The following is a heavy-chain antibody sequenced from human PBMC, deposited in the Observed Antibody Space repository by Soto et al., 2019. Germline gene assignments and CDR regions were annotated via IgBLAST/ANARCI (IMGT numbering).Heavy chain of an antibody. CDR1: GFTFSSYA. CDR2: ISGSGGST. V-gene: IGHV3-23*01. Sequence: GGSLRLSCAASGFTFSSYAMSWVRQAPGKGLEWVSAISGSGGSTYYADSVKGRFTISRNNSKNTLYLQMNSLRAEDTAVYYCAKSIYAADSREPFWSGYYFADYWGQGTLVTVSS. CDR3: AKSIYAADSREPFWSGYYFADY. D-gene: IGHD3-3*01. J-gene: IGHJ4*02.